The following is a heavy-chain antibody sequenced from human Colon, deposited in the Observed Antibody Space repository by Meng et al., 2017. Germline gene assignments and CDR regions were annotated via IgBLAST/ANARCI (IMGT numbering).Heavy chain of an antibody. D-gene: IGHD3-16*01. V-gene: IGHV4-34*01. J-gene: IGHJ4*02. CDR2: INHSGRT. Sequence: GLCKPRDPLSPPSAVYGGYFSGYDRNWIRQSPGKGLEWIGQINHSGRTIYNPSLKSRVTTSIDTSKTQFSLNLTSATAADTAVYYCARGVAGGLGIHFNYWGQGTLVTVSS. CDR1: GGYFSGYD. CDR3: ARGVAGGLGIHFNY.